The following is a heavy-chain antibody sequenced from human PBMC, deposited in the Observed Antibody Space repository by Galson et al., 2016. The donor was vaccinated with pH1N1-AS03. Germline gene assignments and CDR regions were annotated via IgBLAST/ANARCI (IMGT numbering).Heavy chain of an antibody. CDR2: IIPIFGTA. J-gene: IGHJ3*02. D-gene: IGHD1-26*01. Sequence: SVKVSCKASGGTFNSYAISWVRQAPGQGLEWMGGIIPIFGTANFAQRFQGRLTITADESTTTAYMDLSSLRSDDTAVYYCAREGNVGRYRTDAFGNWGHGTVVTVSS. V-gene: IGHV1-69*13. CDR3: AREGNVGRYRTDAFGN. CDR1: GGTFNSYA.